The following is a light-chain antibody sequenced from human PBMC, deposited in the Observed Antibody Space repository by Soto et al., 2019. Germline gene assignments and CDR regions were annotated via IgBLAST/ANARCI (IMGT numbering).Light chain of an antibody. J-gene: IGKJ1*01. Sequence: DIQMTQSPSTLSASVGDRVTITCRASQSISSWLAWYQQKPGNAPKLLIYDASRLESGVPSRFSGSGSGTEFTLTISSLQPDDFATYYCQQYNSYRTFGQGTKVDIK. CDR3: QQYNSYRT. V-gene: IGKV1-5*01. CDR2: DAS. CDR1: QSISSW.